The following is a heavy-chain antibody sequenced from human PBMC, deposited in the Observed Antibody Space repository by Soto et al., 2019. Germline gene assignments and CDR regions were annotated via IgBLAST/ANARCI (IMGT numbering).Heavy chain of an antibody. CDR3: ASGYGDQLYYFDY. CDR1: GGSFSGYY. Sequence: SETLSLTCAVYGGSFSGYYWSWIRQPPGRGLEWIGEINHSGSTNYNPSLKSRVTISVDTSKNQFSLKLSPVTAADTAVYYCASGYGDQLYYFDYWGQGTLVTVSS. V-gene: IGHV4-34*01. D-gene: IGHD4-17*01. J-gene: IGHJ4*02. CDR2: INHSGST.